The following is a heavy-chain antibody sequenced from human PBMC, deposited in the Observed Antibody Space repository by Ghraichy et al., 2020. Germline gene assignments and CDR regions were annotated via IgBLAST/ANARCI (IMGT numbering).Heavy chain of an antibody. V-gene: IGHV3-48*02. Sequence: GGSLRLSCVGSGFTFGGYNMNWVRQSPGKDLEWVSYISSSSRSIFYADSVKGRFTIFRDNARNALYLQMNSLRDEDTAVYYCARASTVVRFYYYDGMDVWGQGTTVTVSS. J-gene: IGHJ6*02. D-gene: IGHD4-23*01. CDR2: ISSSSRSI. CDR3: ARASTVVRFYYYDGMDV. CDR1: GFTFGGYN.